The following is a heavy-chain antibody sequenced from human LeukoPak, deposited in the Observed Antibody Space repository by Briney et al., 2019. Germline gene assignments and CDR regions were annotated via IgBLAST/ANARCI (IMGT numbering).Heavy chain of an antibody. J-gene: IGHJ4*02. Sequence: SGGSLRLSCAASGFTFSSYATSWVRQAPGKGLEWVSAISGSGGSTYYADSVKGRFTVSRDNSKNTLYLQMNSLRAEDTAVYYCAKVKYVWGSYRSRENYFDYWGQGTLVTVSS. CDR1: GFTFSSYA. CDR3: AKVKYVWGSYRSRENYFDY. D-gene: IGHD3-16*02. V-gene: IGHV3-23*01. CDR2: ISGSGGST.